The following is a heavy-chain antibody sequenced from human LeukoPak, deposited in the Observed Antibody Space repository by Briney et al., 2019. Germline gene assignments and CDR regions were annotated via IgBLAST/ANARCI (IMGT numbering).Heavy chain of an antibody. V-gene: IGHV1-2*02. Sequence: ASVKVSCKASGYTFTGYYMHWVRQAPGQGLEWMGWINPNSGGTNYAQKFQGRVTMTRDTSISTAYMELSRLRSDDTAVYYCARDPGRGIVVVPAALGFDYWGQGTLVTVSS. CDR1: GYTFTGYY. J-gene: IGHJ4*02. CDR2: INPNSGGT. D-gene: IGHD2-2*01. CDR3: ARDPGRGIVVVPAALGFDY.